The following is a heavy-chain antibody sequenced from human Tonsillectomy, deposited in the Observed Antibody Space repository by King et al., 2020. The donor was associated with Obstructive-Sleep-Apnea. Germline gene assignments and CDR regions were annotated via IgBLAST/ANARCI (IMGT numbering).Heavy chain of an antibody. CDR3: AKGVQVAARPRIDY. J-gene: IGHJ4*02. CDR1: GFTFSSYG. CDR2: ISYDGSNK. V-gene: IGHV3-30*18. Sequence: VQLVESGGGVVQPGRSLRLSCAASGFTFSSYGMHWVRQAPGKGLEWVAGISYDGSNKYYADSVKGRFTISRDNSKNTLYLQMTSLRAEDTAVYYCAKGVQVAARPRIDYWRQRTLVTVSS. D-gene: IGHD6-6*01.